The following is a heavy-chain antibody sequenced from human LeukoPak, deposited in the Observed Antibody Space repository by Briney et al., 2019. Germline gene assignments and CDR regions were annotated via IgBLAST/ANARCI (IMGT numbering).Heavy chain of an antibody. Sequence: GGSLRLSCAASGFXFSTYDINWVRQAPGKGLEWVSSISSSSSYIYYADSLKGRFTISRDNAMNSLFLQMNSLRVEDTAVYFCARGPPGDYWGQGTLVTVSS. V-gene: IGHV3-21*01. CDR3: ARGPPGDY. CDR1: GFXFSTYD. J-gene: IGHJ4*02. CDR2: ISSSSSYI.